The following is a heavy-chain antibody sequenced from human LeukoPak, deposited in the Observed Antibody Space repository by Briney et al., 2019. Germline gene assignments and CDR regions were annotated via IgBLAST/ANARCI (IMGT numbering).Heavy chain of an antibody. CDR2: MYNSVS. V-gene: IGHV4-59*08. Sequence: PSETLSLTCTVSGGSISNYYWSWIRQPPGKALEWIAYMYNSVSNYTPSLKSRVTIPVDTSKNQFYMKLSSVTAADTAVYYCARHRARDGYNALAYWGQGTLVTVSS. CDR3: ARHRARDGYNALAY. D-gene: IGHD5-24*01. CDR1: GGSISNYY. J-gene: IGHJ4*02.